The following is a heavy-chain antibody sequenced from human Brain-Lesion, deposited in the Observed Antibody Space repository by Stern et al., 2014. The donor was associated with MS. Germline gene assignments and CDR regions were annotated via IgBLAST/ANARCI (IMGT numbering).Heavy chain of an antibody. V-gene: IGHV1-2*02. Sequence: VQLVESGAEAKKPGASVKVSCKTSGYIFTGYYIHWVRQAPGQGLEWMAWINPNTGGTKYEQKFQGRVTMSRDKAISTAYVELSSLTSDDTAVYYCARDQRGITIFGVVTDYYYLGMDVWGQGTTVTVSS. CDR3: ARDQRGITIFGVVTDYYYLGMDV. CDR1: GYIFTGYY. J-gene: IGHJ6*02. D-gene: IGHD3-3*01. CDR2: INPNTGGT.